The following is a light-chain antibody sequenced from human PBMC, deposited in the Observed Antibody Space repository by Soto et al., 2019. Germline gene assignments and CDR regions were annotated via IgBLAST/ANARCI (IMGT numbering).Light chain of an antibody. CDR3: QQRSHWPPIT. V-gene: IGKV3D-20*02. Sequence: ESVLKQSARTLSSSTGERATLSCRASQSVSSSYLAWYQQKPGQAPRLLTYDASHRATGIPARFSGSGSGTDFTLTISSLEPEDFAVYFCQQRSHWPPITFGHGTRLEIK. CDR1: QSVSSSY. CDR2: DAS. J-gene: IGKJ5*01.